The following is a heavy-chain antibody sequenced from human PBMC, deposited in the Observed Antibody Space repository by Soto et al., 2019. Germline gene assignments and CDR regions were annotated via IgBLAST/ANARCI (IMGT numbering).Heavy chain of an antibody. J-gene: IGHJ2*01. CDR3: ARDSVAGTLGSDWYFDL. CDR2: INPSGGST. V-gene: IGHV1-46*01. Sequence: VASVKVSCKASGYTFTSYYMHWVRQAPGQGLEWMGIINPSGGSTSYAQKFQGRVTMTRDTSTSTVYMELSSLRSEDTAVYYCARDSVAGTLGSDWYFDLWGRGTLVTVSS. D-gene: IGHD6-19*01. CDR1: GYTFTSYY.